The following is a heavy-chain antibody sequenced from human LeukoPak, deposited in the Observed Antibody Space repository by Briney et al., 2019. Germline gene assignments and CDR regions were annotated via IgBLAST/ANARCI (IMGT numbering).Heavy chain of an antibody. Sequence: GASVTVSFKVSGYALTELSLHWVRQAPGKGLEGMGGFDTEDGEIIYAQKFQGRVTMTEDTSTDTAYMELSSLRSEDTAVYYCATDRGDILTAYGRFDYWGQGTLVTVSS. CDR3: ATDRGDILTAYGRFDY. CDR2: FDTEDGEI. D-gene: IGHD3-9*01. V-gene: IGHV1-24*01. J-gene: IGHJ4*02. CDR1: GYALTELS.